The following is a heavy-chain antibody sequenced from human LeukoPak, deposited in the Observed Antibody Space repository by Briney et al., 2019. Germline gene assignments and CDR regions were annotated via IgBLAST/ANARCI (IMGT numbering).Heavy chain of an antibody. D-gene: IGHD3-22*01. J-gene: IGHJ4*02. CDR3: ARSTMIVVVITSFDY. CDR2: ISGSGGST. Sequence: GGSLRLSCAASGFTFSSYAMSWVRQAPGKGLEWVSAISGSGGSTYYADSVKGRFIISRDNSKNTLYLQMNSLRAEDTAVYYCARSTMIVVVITSFDYWGQGTLVTVSS. V-gene: IGHV3-23*01. CDR1: GFTFSSYA.